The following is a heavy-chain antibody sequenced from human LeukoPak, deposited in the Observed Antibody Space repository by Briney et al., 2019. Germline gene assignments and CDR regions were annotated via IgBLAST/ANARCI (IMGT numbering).Heavy chain of an antibody. CDR1: RGSISSYY. D-gene: IGHD6-19*01. CDR2: MFYSGSS. Sequence: SETLSLTCTVSRGSISSYYWTWLRQPPGKGLEWIGYMFYSGSSNYNPSLRSRVTISVDTSKNQISLKLSSVTAADTAVYYCARFNRNSSGWIDYWGQGTLVTVSS. CDR3: ARFNRNSSGWIDY. V-gene: IGHV4-59*01. J-gene: IGHJ4*02.